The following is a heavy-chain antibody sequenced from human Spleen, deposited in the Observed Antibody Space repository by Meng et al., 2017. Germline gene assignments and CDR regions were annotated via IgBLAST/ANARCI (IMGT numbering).Heavy chain of an antibody. V-gene: IGHV3-30*01. CDR1: GFTCRSHA. CDR2: ISYDGSNK. J-gene: IGHJ4*02. Sequence: VQLGGAGGGWVQPGGSLILSCAASGFTCRSHALHWVRQAPGKGLEWVAVISYDGSNKYYADSVKGRFTISRDNSKNTLYLQMNSLRAEDTAVYYCARGYIAAAADYWGQGTLVTVSS. D-gene: IGHD6-13*01. CDR3: ARGYIAAAADY.